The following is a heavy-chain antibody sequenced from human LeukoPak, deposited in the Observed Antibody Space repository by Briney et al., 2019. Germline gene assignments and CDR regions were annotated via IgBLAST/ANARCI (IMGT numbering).Heavy chain of an antibody. CDR3: ARFGGRYYGSGSYSRNWFDP. J-gene: IGHJ5*02. CDR2: ISAYNGNT. V-gene: IGHV1-18*01. CDR1: GYTFTSYG. D-gene: IGHD3-10*01. Sequence: ASVNVSCKASGYTFTSYGISWVRQAPGQGLEWMGWISAYNGNTNYAQKLQGRVNMTPDTSTSTVYMELRSLRSDDTAVYYCARFGGRYYGSGSYSRNWFDPWGQGTLVTVSS.